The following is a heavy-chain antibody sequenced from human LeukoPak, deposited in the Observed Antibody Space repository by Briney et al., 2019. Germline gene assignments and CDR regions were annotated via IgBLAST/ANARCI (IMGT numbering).Heavy chain of an antibody. CDR2: IYSGGKT. V-gene: IGHV3-66*01. Sequence: GGSLRLSCTASGLSVSGNYWRWVRQAPGKALEWASIIYSGGKTLYTKSVKGRFTFSRDKSKNTFYLQMNSLRAEDTAVYFCTYGDYPLTYWGQGTLVTVSS. CDR3: TYGDYPLTY. D-gene: IGHD4-17*01. J-gene: IGHJ4*02. CDR1: GLSVSGNY.